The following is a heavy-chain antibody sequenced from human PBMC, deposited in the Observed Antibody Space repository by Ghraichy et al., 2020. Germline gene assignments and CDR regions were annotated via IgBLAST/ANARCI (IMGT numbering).Heavy chain of an antibody. CDR3: ARDDIVVAVDYYYYIDV. CDR2: IKEDATEK. J-gene: IGHJ6*03. CDR1: GFTFSNYW. D-gene: IGHD2-15*01. V-gene: IGHV3-7*03. Sequence: GGSLRLSCAASGFTFSNYWMSWVRQAPGKGLEWVANIKEDATEKYYVDSVKGRFTISRDNSKNSLYLQMNSLRAEDTAVYYCARDDIVVAVDYYYYIDVWGKGTTVTVSS.